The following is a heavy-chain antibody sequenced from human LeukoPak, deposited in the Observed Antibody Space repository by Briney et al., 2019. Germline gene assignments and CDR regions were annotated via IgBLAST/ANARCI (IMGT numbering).Heavy chain of an antibody. CDR1: GGSFSGYY. Sequence: SETLSLTCAVYGGSFSGYYWSWIRQPPGKGLEWIGEINHSGSTNYNPSLKSRVTMSVDTSKNQFSLKLSSVTAADTAIYYCATSRIVGGAIDYWGQGILVSVSS. V-gene: IGHV4-34*01. CDR3: ATSRIVGGAIDY. D-gene: IGHD1-26*01. J-gene: IGHJ4*02. CDR2: INHSGST.